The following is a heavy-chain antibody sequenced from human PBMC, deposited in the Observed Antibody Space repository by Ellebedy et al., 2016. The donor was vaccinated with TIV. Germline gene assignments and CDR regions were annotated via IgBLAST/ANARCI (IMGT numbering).Heavy chain of an antibody. V-gene: IGHV3-74*01. CDR2: ISSDGTTT. CDR1: GFTFSTYW. D-gene: IGHD2-2*02. Sequence: GGSLRLSXAASGFTFSTYWMHWVRQAPGKGLVWVSRISSDGTTTIYADSVKGRFTISRDNFKNTQYLQMNSLRAEDTAVYYCAREYPHQDYWGQGTLVTVSS. CDR3: AREYPHQDY. J-gene: IGHJ4*02.